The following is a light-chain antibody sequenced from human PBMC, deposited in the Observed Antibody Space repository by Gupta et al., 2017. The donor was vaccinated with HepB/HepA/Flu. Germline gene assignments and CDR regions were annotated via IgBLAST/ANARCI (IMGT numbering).Light chain of an antibody. Sequence: QSVVTQPPSASGTPGQRVTLSCSGSRSNIGSNPVGWYQQLPGTAPKLLIFSYDQRPSGVPDRFSATKSGTSASLVISGLQPEDEADYHCAAWDDSVNSVVFGGGTKLSVL. CDR2: SYD. CDR1: RSNIGSNP. J-gene: IGLJ3*02. V-gene: IGLV1-44*01. CDR3: AAWDDSVNSVV.